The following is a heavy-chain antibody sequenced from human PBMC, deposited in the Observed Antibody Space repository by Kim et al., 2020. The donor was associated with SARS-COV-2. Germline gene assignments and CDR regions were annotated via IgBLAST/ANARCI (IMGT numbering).Heavy chain of an antibody. J-gene: IGHJ4*02. V-gene: IGHV3-30*18. CDR1: SGFTASGFTFSNHG. D-gene: IGHD3-3*01. CDR3: AKEAGDFWSGFNYAVGD. Sequence: GGSLRLSCAASGFTASGFTFSNHGMHWVRQAPGKGLECVAIFSHDGSSRYYADSVKGRFTISRDNSQNIIYLEMNSLREEDTAVYYCAKEAGDFWSGFNYAVGDWGKGTLVTVPS. CDR2: FSHDGSSR.